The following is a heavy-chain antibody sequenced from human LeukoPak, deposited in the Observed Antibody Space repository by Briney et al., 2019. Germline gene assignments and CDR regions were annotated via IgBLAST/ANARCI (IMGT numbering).Heavy chain of an antibody. V-gene: IGHV4-39*01. J-gene: IGHJ5*02. D-gene: IGHD2-21*01. CDR2: IYYSGST. CDR1: GGSISSSSYY. CDR3: ARQRRVVVIAIPNNWFDP. Sequence: SETLSLTCTVSGGSISSSSYYWGWIRQPPGKGLEWIGSIYYSGSTYYNPSLKSRVTISVDTSKNQFSLKLSSVTVADTAVYYCARQRRVVVIAIPNNWFDPWGQGTLVTVSS.